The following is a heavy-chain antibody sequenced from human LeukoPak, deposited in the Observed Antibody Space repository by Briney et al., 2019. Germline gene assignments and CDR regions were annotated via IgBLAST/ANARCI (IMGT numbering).Heavy chain of an antibody. D-gene: IGHD2-21*01. CDR3: AGHIPPLNPFVFDI. CDR2: IYYSGST. CDR1: GGSISSYY. Sequence: SETLSLTCTVSGGSISSYYWSWIRQPPGKGLEWIGYIYYSGSTNYNPSLKSRVTISVDTSKNQFSLKLSSVTAADTAVYYCAGHIPPLNPFVFDIWAKGQWSPSLQ. J-gene: IGHJ3*02. V-gene: IGHV4-59*08.